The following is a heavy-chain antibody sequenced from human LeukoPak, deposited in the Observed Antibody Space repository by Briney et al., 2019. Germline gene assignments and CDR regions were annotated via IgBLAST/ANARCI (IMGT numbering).Heavy chain of an antibody. V-gene: IGHV1-2*02. D-gene: IGHD2-8*02. Sequence: GASVKVSCKASGYPFTGYHVQWVRQAPGQGLEWLGRIYPDSGDTIYAQKFQGRVTMTRDTSISTAYMVLSRLTSDDTAVSYCAVLGSRMKMRVDPWGQGTPVTVSS. CDR1: GYPFTGYH. CDR2: IYPDSGDT. CDR3: AVLGSRMKMRVDP. J-gene: IGHJ5*02.